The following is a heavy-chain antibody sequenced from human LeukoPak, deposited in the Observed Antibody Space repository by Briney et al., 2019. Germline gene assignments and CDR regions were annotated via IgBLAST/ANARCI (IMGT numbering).Heavy chain of an antibody. CDR1: GLTFSSYS. CDR2: ISSSSSTI. V-gene: IGHV3-48*04. J-gene: IGHJ4*02. CDR3: ARDHTGSQIDY. D-gene: IGHD1-1*01. Sequence: GGSLRLSCAASGLTFSSYSMSWVRQAPGKGLEWVSYISSSSSTIYYADSVKGRFTISRDNAKNSLYLQMNSLRAEDTAVYYCARDHTGSQIDYWGQGTLVTVSS.